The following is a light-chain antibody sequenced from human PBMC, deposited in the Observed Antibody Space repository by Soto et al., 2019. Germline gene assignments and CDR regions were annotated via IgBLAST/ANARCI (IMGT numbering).Light chain of an antibody. J-gene: IGKJ4*01. CDR1: QSISRN. V-gene: IGKV3-15*01. Sequence: TVMTQSPATLSVSRGERATLSCRASQSISRNLAWYQQKPGQAPRLLIYGASTRATGIPARFSGRGSGTEFSLTISSLQSEDFAVYYCQQRSNWLTFGGGTKVEIK. CDR2: GAS. CDR3: QQRSNWLT.